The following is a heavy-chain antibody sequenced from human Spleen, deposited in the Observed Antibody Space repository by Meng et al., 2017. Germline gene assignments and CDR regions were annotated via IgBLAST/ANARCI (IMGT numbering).Heavy chain of an antibody. CDR3: VKPRDRLQLVFDY. Sequence: GESLKISCAASGFTFSSYAMSWVRQAPGKGLEWVSAISGSGGSTYYADSMKGRFTLSRDNSKNTFYLQMNSLRVEDTAVYYCVKPRDRLQLVFDYWGQGTLVTVSS. CDR2: ISGSGGST. D-gene: IGHD6-13*01. V-gene: IGHV3-23*01. CDR1: GFTFSSYA. J-gene: IGHJ4*02.